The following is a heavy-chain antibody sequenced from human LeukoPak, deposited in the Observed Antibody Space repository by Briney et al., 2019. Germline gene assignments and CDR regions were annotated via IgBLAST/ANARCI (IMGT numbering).Heavy chain of an antibody. V-gene: IGHV4-30-2*01. D-gene: IGHD3-3*01. CDR3: ARTRDFWSAYFDY. J-gene: IGHJ4*02. CDR2: ILHSGST. Sequence: PSQTLSLTCAVSGVSITSDTYYWSWIRQPPGKGLEWIGYILHSGSTYHNPSLKSRVTILVDTSKNQFSLKLSSVTAADTAVYLCARTRDFWSAYFDYWGQGILVTVSS. CDR1: GVSITSDTYY.